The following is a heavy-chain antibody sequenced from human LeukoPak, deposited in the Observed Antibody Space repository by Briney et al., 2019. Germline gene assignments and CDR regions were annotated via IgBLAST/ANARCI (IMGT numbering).Heavy chain of an antibody. CDR1: GFTLSSYW. D-gene: IGHD3-10*01. Sequence: PGGSLRLSCAASGFTLSSYWMSWVRQAPGKGLEWVANIKYDGSEKDYVDSVKGRFTISRDNSKNTLYLQMNSLRAEDTAVYYCAKDPYYGSGSYRSVDYWGQGTLVTVSS. V-gene: IGHV3-7*03. CDR3: AKDPYYGSGSYRSVDY. CDR2: IKYDGSEK. J-gene: IGHJ4*02.